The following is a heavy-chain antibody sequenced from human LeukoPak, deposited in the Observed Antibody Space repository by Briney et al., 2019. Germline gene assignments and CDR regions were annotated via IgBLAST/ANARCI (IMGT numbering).Heavy chain of an antibody. CDR1: GYSISSGYY. J-gene: IGHJ4*02. CDR3: ATRFLEWLPARKKDY. D-gene: IGHD3-3*01. V-gene: IGHV4-38-2*02. CDR2: INHSGST. Sequence: PSETLSLTCTVSGYSISSGYYWSWIRQPPGKGLEWIGEINHSGSTNYNPSLKSRVTISVDTSKNQFSLKLSSVTAADTAVYYCATRFLEWLPARKKDYWGQGTLVTVSS.